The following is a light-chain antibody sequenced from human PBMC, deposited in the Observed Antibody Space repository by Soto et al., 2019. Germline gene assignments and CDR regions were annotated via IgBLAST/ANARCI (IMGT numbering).Light chain of an antibody. J-gene: IGLJ2*01. CDR1: SSDVGGYRY. Sequence: QSALTQPASVSGSPGQSITISCTGTSSDVGGYRYVSWYQQHADKAPKLIIYEVENRPSGVSHRFSGSKSGNTATLTISGLQAEDEADYYCSSYTQSTLLVFGGGTKLTVL. CDR3: SSYTQSTLLV. CDR2: EVE. V-gene: IGLV2-14*01.